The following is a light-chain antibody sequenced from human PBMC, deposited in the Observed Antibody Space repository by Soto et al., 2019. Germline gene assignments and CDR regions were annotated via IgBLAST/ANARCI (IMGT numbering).Light chain of an antibody. Sequence: EIVLTQSPGTLSLSPGERATLSCRASQSVSSSYLAWYQQKPSQATRLLIYGASSRATGIPDRFGGSGSGTDFTLTISSLEPEDFAVYYCQQYGSSPLFTFGPGTKVDIK. V-gene: IGKV3-20*01. CDR2: GAS. CDR1: QSVSSSY. J-gene: IGKJ3*01. CDR3: QQYGSSPLFT.